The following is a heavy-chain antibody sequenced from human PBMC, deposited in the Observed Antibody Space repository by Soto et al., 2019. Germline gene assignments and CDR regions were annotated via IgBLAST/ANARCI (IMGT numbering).Heavy chain of an antibody. V-gene: IGHV3-21*01. Sequence: EVQLVESGGGLVKPGGSLRLSCAASGLTFSSYSMNWVRQAPGKGLEWVSSISSSSSYIYYADSVKGRFTISRDNAKKSLYLQMNSLRAEDTAVYYCARSLRAYYFDYWGQGTLVTVSS. J-gene: IGHJ4*02. CDR3: ARSLRAYYFDY. CDR2: ISSSSSYI. CDR1: GLTFSSYS.